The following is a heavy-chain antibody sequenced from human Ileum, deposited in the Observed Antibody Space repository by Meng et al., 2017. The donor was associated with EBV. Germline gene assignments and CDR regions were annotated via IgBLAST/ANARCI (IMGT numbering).Heavy chain of an antibody. V-gene: IGHV4-4*02. J-gene: IGHJ4*02. CDR2: VYHDGAT. D-gene: IGHD3-10*01. CDR1: GVSVSGCDW. CDR3: ARSSPIVRGLDY. Sequence: LLREAGPGMVKLYGTLSSTFPGAGVSVSGCDWGSWCRQPPGKGLEWIGKVYHDGATNYHPSLKSRVTISLDKSKNEVNLHLNSLTAADTAVYFCARSSPIVRGLDYWGQGTLVTVSS.